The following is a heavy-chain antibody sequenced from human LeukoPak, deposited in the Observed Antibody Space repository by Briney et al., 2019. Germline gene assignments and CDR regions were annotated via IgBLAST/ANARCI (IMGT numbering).Heavy chain of an antibody. Sequence: GGSLRLSCAASGFMFDDYAMHWVRQVPGRGLEWVSLISGDGVSSFYADSVRGRFTISRDNNNNSLSLQMHSLTAEDTAFYYCAREQFSHTSNYFDNWGQGILVTVSS. CDR1: GFMFDDYA. J-gene: IGHJ4*02. V-gene: IGHV3-43*02. CDR2: ISGDGVSS. D-gene: IGHD5-24*01. CDR3: AREQFSHTSNYFDN.